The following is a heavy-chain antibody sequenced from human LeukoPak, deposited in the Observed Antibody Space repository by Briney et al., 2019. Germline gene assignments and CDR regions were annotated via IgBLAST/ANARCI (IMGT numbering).Heavy chain of an antibody. V-gene: IGHV3-74*01. Sequence: SGGSLRLSCAASGFPVSGLPFSYYWMHWVRQAPGKGLVWVSRINSDGSSTIYADSVKGRFTISRDNAKNTLYVQMNSLRVEDTAVYYCARVGLGEWYFDLWGRGTLVTVSS. CDR3: ARVGLGEWYFDL. CDR1: GFPVSGLPFSYYW. D-gene: IGHD1-26*01. CDR2: INSDGSST. J-gene: IGHJ2*01.